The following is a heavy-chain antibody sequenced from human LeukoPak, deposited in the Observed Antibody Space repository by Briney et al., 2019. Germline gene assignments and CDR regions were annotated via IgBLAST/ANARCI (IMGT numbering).Heavy chain of an antibody. Sequence: SETLSLTCTVSGGSTSSYYWSWIRQPPGKGLEWIGYISDSGSNDYNPSLKSRVTISVDTSKNQFSLKLSSVTAADTAVYYCARSPGITMIVVAKRLDAFDIWGQGTMVTVSS. CDR2: ISDSGSN. J-gene: IGHJ3*02. CDR3: ARSPGITMIVVAKRLDAFDI. CDR1: GGSTSSYY. D-gene: IGHD3-22*01. V-gene: IGHV4-59*01.